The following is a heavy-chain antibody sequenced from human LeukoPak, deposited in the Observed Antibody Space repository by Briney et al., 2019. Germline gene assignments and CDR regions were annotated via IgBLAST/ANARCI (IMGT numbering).Heavy chain of an antibody. D-gene: IGHD3-3*01. J-gene: IGHJ4*02. Sequence: PSETLSLTCAVYGGSFCCYYWSWIHQPPGKGLEWIGEINHSGSTNYNPSLKSRVTISVDTSKNQFSLKLRSVTAADTAVYYCARGRITIPSAVFDYWGQGTLVSVSS. CDR2: INHSGST. V-gene: IGHV4-34*01. CDR1: GGSFCCYY. CDR3: ARGRITIPSAVFDY.